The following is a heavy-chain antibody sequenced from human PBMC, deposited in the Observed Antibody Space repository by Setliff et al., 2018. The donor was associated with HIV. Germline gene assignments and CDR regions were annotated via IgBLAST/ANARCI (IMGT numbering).Heavy chain of an antibody. D-gene: IGHD3-22*01. Sequence: GESLKISCKGARYSFTSYCITWVRQMPGKGLEWMGRIDPSNSHINYSPSFQGHVTISVDKSTSTAYLQWSSLKASDTAMYYCARQNDSSGYYYYYYMDVWGEGTTVTVSS. V-gene: IGHV5-10-1*01. J-gene: IGHJ6*03. CDR2: IDPSNSHI. CDR1: RYSFTSYC. CDR3: ARQNDSSGYYYYYYMDV.